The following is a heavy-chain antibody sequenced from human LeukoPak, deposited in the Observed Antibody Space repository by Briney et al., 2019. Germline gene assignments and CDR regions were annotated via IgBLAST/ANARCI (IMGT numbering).Heavy chain of an antibody. D-gene: IGHD3-10*01. Sequence: PSETLSLTCAVYGGSFSGYYWSWIRQPPGKGLEWIGEINHSGSTNYNPSLKSRVTISVDTSKNQFSLKLSPVTAADTAVYYCARRRVVTMVRGVSNWFDPWGQGTLVTVSS. J-gene: IGHJ5*02. V-gene: IGHV4-34*01. CDR2: INHSGST. CDR1: GGSFSGYY. CDR3: ARRRVVTMVRGVSNWFDP.